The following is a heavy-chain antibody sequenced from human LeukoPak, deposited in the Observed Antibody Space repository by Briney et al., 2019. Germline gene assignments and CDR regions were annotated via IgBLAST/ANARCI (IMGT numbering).Heavy chain of an antibody. CDR1: GGSFSGYY. V-gene: IGHV4-34*01. Sequence: SETLSLTCAVYGGSFSGYYWSWIRQPPGKGLEWIGEINHSGSTNYNPSLKSRVTISVDTSKNQFSLKLSSVTAADTAVYYCARDPPERGTAMVWGQGTLVTVSS. J-gene: IGHJ4*02. D-gene: IGHD5-18*01. CDR2: INHSGST. CDR3: ARDPPERGTAMV.